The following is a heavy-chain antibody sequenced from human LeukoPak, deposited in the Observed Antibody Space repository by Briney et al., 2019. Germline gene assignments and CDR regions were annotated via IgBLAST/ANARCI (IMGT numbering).Heavy chain of an antibody. J-gene: IGHJ4*02. Sequence: PGGSLRLSCAASGFTFSSYAMHWVRQAPGKGLEGVAVISYDGSNKYYADSVKGRFTISRDNSKNTLYLQMNSLRAEDTAVYYCARGFQGDYDSSGPDYYWGQGTLVTVSS. CDR2: ISYDGSNK. D-gene: IGHD3-22*01. V-gene: IGHV3-30-3*01. CDR3: ARGFQGDYDSSGPDYY. CDR1: GFTFSSYA.